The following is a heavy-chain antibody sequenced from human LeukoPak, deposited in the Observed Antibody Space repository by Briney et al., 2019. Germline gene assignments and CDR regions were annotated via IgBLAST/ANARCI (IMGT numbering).Heavy chain of an antibody. CDR3: ARESESSGWYDY. D-gene: IGHD6-19*01. V-gene: IGHV3-43*02. J-gene: IGHJ4*02. CDR1: GFSFHDYA. CDR2: ISGDGGST. Sequence: GGSLRLSCAAPGFSFHDYAIHWVCHAPGKGLEWVSLISGDGGSTFYADSVKGRFTISRDNSKNSLYLQMNSLRSDDNALYYCARESESSGWYDYWGQGTLVTVSS.